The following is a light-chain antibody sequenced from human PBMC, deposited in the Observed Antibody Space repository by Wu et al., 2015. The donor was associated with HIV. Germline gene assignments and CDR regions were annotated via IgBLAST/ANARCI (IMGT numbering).Light chain of an antibody. CDR1: QSVSNY. Sequence: EIVLTQSPAILSLSLGERATLSCRASQSVSNYLAWYQQKPGQPPRLLIYDASDRATGISARFSGSGSGTDFTLTNSSLEPEDFAVYYCQHRFNWPLIFGQGTRLEIK. J-gene: IGKJ5*01. CDR3: QHRFNWPLI. V-gene: IGKV3-11*01. CDR2: DAS.